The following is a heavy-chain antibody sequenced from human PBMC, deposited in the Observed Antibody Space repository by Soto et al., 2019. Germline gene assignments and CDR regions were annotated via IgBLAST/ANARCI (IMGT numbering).Heavy chain of an antibody. V-gene: IGHV3-30*18. J-gene: IGHJ5*02. CDR1: GFTFSSYG. CDR3: EKGGIQLWPTDWFDP. D-gene: IGHD5-18*01. CDR2: ISYDGSNK. Sequence: QVQLVESGGGVVQPGRSLRLSCAASGFTFSSYGMHWVRQAPGKGLEWVAVISYDGSNKYYADAVKGRFTISRDNSKNTLYLQMNSLRAEDTAVYYCEKGGIQLWPTDWFDPWGQGTLVTVSS.